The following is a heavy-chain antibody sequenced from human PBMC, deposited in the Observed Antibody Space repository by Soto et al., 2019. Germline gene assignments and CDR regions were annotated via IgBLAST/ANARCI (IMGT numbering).Heavy chain of an antibody. CDR1: GFTFGDYA. CDR2: IRSKAYGGTT. Sequence: EVQLVESGGGLVQPGRSLRLSCTASGFTFGDYAMSWFRQAPGKGLEWVGFIRSKAYGGTTEYAASVKGRFTISRDDSKSIAYLQMNSLKTEDTAVYYCTRDREERLYSNYGPYWGQGTLVTVSS. CDR3: TRDREERLYSNYGPY. V-gene: IGHV3-49*03. D-gene: IGHD4-4*01. J-gene: IGHJ4*02.